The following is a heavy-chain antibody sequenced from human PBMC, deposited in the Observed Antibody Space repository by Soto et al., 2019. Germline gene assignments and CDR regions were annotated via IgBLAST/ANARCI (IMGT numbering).Heavy chain of an antibody. CDR3: ARNQRSSGWYGEYYFDY. V-gene: IGHV3-33*01. CDR2: IWYDGSNK. D-gene: IGHD6-19*01. CDR1: GFTFSSYG. Sequence: GGSLRLSCAAPGFTFSSYGMHWVRQAPGKGLEWVAVIWYDGSNKYYADSVKGRFTISRDNSKNTLYLQMNSLRAEDTAVYYWARNQRSSGWYGEYYFDYWGQGTLVTVSS. J-gene: IGHJ4*02.